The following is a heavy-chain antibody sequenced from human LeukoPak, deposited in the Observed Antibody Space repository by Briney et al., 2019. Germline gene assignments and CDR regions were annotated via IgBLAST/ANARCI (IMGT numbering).Heavy chain of an antibody. CDR3: AREGPLHDYSYAFDI. V-gene: IGHV3-11*01. CDR1: GFTFSDYY. D-gene: IGHD4-11*01. Sequence: GGSLRLSCAASGFTFSDYYMTWIRQAPGKGLEWVSYVNSRGNTIFYADSVKGRFTISRDNSKNTLYLQMNSLRAEDTAVYYCAREGPLHDYSYAFDIWGQGTMVTVSS. CDR2: VNSRGNTI. J-gene: IGHJ3*02.